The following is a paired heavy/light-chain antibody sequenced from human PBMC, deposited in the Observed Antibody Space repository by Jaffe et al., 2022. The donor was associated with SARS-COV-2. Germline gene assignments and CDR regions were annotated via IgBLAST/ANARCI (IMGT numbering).Heavy chain of an antibody. CDR2: IYDSGST. CDR3: ARGVRGATVESIDY. D-gene: IGHD4-4*01. CDR1: DGSISSNSYY. J-gene: IGHJ4*02. V-gene: IGHV4-61*02. Sequence: QVQLQESGPGLVKPSQTLSLTCTVSDGSISSNSYYWSWIRQPAGKGLEWIGHIYDSGSTNYSPSLKSRLTISKDTSKNQVSLRLGSVTAADTAVYFCARGVRGATVESIDYWGQGTLVTVSS.
Light chain of an antibody. CDR2: WAS. CDR1: QSVFYRTDNKNY. CDR3: QQYYDIVQT. J-gene: IGKJ1*01. Sequence: DIVMTQSPDSLAVSLGERASINCKSSQSVFYRTDNKNYLAWYQQKPGQPPKLLIHWASTRESGVPDRFSGSGSGTDFTLTISSLQAEDVAVYYCQQYYDIVQTFGQGTKVELK. V-gene: IGKV4-1*01.